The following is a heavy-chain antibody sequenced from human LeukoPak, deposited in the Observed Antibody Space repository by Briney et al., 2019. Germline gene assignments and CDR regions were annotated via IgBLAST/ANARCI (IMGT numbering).Heavy chain of an antibody. V-gene: IGHV1-8*01. J-gene: IGHJ6*02. Sequence: ASVKVSCKASGYTFTSYDINWVRQATGQGLEWMGWMNPNSGNTGYAQKFQGRVTMTSNTSISTAYMELSSLRSEDTAVYYCASAIVPYYYYGMDVWGQGTTVTVSS. D-gene: IGHD6-6*01. CDR3: ASAIVPYYYYGMDV. CDR2: MNPNSGNT. CDR1: GYTFTSYD.